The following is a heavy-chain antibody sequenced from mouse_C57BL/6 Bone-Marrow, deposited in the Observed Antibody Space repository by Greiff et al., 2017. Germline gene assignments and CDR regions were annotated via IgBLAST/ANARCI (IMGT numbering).Heavy chain of an antibody. D-gene: IGHD1-1*01. CDR3: ASTAGSRDYAIDY. CDR2: ISYSGST. J-gene: IGHJ4*01. V-gene: IGHV3-8*01. CDR1: GYSITSDY. Sequence: EVQLQQSGPGLAKPSQTLSLTCSVTGYSITSDYWNWIRKFPGNKLEYMGYISYSGSTYYNPSLKSRISITRDTSKNQYYLQLNSVTTEDTATDYGASTAGSRDYAIDYWGQGTSVTVAS.